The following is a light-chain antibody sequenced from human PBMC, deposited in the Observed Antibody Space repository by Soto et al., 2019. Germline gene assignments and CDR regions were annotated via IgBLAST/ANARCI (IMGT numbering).Light chain of an antibody. CDR2: DAS. CDR3: QERSHWT. Sequence: EIVLTQSPVTLSLSPGQRATLSCRASVMISTYVAWYQQKPGQAPRLLIYDASNRATGVPARFSGSGSGTDFTHTISALEPEDFAVYYCQERSHWTFGRGTKVEI. CDR1: VMISTY. V-gene: IGKV3-11*01. J-gene: IGKJ1*01.